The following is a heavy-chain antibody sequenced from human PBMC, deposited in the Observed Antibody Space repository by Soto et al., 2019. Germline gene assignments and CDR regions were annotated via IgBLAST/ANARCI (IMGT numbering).Heavy chain of an antibody. Sequence: RASVKVSCKASGYTFTSYAMHWVRQAPGQRXEWMGWINAGNGNTKYSQKFQGRVTITRDTSASTAYMELSSLRSEDTAVYYCARDLLLCSGGSCYHFTTFVYWGQGTLVTVSS. D-gene: IGHD2-15*01. CDR2: INAGNGNT. J-gene: IGHJ4*02. CDR1: GYTFTSYA. V-gene: IGHV1-3*01. CDR3: ARDLLLCSGGSCYHFTTFVY.